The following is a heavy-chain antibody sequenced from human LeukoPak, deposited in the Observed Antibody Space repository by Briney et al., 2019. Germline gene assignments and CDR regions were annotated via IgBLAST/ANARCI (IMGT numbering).Heavy chain of an antibody. D-gene: IGHD3-16*02. Sequence: GGSLRLSCAASGFTFSSYEMNWVRQAPGKGLEWVSYISSSGCTIYYADSVKGRFTISRDNAKNSLYLQMNSLRAEDTAVYYCARANTFGGVIGIDYWGQGTLVTVSS. CDR1: GFTFSSYE. CDR2: ISSSGCTI. J-gene: IGHJ4*02. V-gene: IGHV3-48*03. CDR3: ARANTFGGVIGIDY.